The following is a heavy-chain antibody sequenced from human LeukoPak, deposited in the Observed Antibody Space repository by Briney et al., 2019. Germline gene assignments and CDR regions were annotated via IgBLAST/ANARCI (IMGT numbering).Heavy chain of an antibody. V-gene: IGHV1-2*02. CDR3: GRVPDLELAYCGGDCYSVY. Sequence: ASVKVSCKASGYTFTGYYMHWVRQAPGQGLEWMGWINPDSGGTNFAQKFQGRVTMTRDTSISTAYMELSRLRSDDTAVYYCGRVPDLELAYCGGDCYSVYWGQGTLVTVSS. D-gene: IGHD2-21*02. CDR2: INPDSGGT. J-gene: IGHJ4*02. CDR1: GYTFTGYY.